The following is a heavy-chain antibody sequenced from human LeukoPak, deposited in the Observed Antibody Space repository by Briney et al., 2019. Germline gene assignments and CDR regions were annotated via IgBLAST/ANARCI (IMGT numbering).Heavy chain of an antibody. CDR2: IWYDGSNK. J-gene: IGHJ4*02. D-gene: IGHD3-10*01. V-gene: IGHV3-33*01. CDR1: GFTFSSNG. Sequence: PGGSLRLSCAASGFTFSSNGMHWVRQAPGKGLEWVTVIWYDGSNKYYADSVKGRFTISRDNSKNTLYLQMNSLRAEDTAVYYCARGSGNYYNLLDYWGQGTLVTVSS. CDR3: ARGSGNYYNLLDY.